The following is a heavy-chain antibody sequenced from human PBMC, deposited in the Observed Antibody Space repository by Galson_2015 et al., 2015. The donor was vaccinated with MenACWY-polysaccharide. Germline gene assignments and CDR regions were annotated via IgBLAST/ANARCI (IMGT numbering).Heavy chain of an antibody. D-gene: IGHD5-18*01. Sequence: SLRLCCAASGFTFSNYWLSWVRQAPGKGLEWVANIKGDGSAKYYVDSVKGRFTISRDNAKKSLFLQMNSLRAEDTALYYCASLDTAMDTFGGMGGYWGQGTFVTVSS. J-gene: IGHJ4*02. CDR3: ASLDTAMDTFGGMGGY. V-gene: IGHV3-7*01. CDR1: GFTFSNYW. CDR2: IKGDGSAK.